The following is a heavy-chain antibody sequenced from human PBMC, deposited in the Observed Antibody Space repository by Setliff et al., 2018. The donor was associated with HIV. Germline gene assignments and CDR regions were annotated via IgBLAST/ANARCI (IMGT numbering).Heavy chain of an antibody. J-gene: IGHJ6*02. D-gene: IGHD3-10*01. V-gene: IGHV4-61*02. CDR1: GDSISSASYY. Sequence: SETLSLTCTVSGDSISSASYYWSWIRQPAGKGLEWIGRVYYTGSTNYNPSLQSRISISVDTSKNQPSLKLSSVTAADTAVYYCVRDNAFYYGSGGHYFYAMDVWGQGTTVTAP. CDR2: VYYTGST. CDR3: VRDNAFYYGSGGHYFYAMDV.